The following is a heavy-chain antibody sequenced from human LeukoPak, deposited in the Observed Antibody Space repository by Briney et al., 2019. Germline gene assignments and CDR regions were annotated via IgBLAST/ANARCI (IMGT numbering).Heavy chain of an antibody. V-gene: IGHV4-39*07. Sequence: SETLSLTCTVSGGSISSSSYYWGWIRQPPGKGLECIGSIYYSGRTYYTPSLKSRVSISVDTSKNQFSLKLSSVTAADTAVYYCAGGLAVAADAFDIWGQGTMVTVSS. CDR2: IYYSGRT. J-gene: IGHJ3*02. CDR3: AGGLAVAADAFDI. CDR1: GGSISSSSYY. D-gene: IGHD6-19*01.